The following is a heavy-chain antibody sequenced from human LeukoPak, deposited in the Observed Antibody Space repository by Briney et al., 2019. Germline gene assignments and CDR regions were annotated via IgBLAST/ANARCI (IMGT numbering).Heavy chain of an antibody. D-gene: IGHD3-10*01. CDR1: GGSISSGDHY. J-gene: IGHJ6*02. CDR2: IYYSGTT. CDR3: ARERLLWFGVYGMDV. V-gene: IGHV4-30-4*01. Sequence: SQTLSLTCTVSGGSISSGDHYWSWIRQPPGKGLEWIGYIYYSGTTYYNPPLRSRVSISVDTSKNQFSLKLSSVTAADTAVYYCARERLLWFGVYGMDVWGQGTTVTVSS.